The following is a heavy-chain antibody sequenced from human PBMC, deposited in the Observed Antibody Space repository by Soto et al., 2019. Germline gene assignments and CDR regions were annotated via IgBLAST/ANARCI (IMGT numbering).Heavy chain of an antibody. J-gene: IGHJ6*02. CDR3: VAELDFGKLSVV. CDR1: GDTFKNSV. CDR2: TIPLFGTT. V-gene: IGHV1-69*01. D-gene: IGHD3-10*01. Sequence: QVQLVQSGVEVKKPGSSVRVSCKASGDTFKNSVISWVRQAPGQGLEWMGGTIPLFGTTDYAQKFQGRLPITTDESTTTAYMEVSRLTSGDTAVYYCVAELDFGKLSVVWGQGTTVIVSS.